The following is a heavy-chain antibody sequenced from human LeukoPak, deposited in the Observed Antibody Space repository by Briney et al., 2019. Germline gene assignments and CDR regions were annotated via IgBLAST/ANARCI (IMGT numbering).Heavy chain of an antibody. CDR3: ARSRMVRGVIE. J-gene: IGHJ4*02. Sequence: ASVKVSCKASEYSFTGYYMHWVRQAPGQGLEWMGWINPNSGGTNYAQKFLGRVTMTRDTSISTAYMELSRLRSDDTAVYYCARSRMVRGVIEWGQGTLVTVSS. V-gene: IGHV1-2*02. CDR2: INPNSGGT. CDR1: EYSFTGYY. D-gene: IGHD3-10*01.